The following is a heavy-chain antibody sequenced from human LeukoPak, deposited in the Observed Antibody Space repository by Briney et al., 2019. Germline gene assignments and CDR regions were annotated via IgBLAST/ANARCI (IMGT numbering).Heavy chain of an antibody. CDR1: GFTFSSYN. D-gene: IGHD3-22*01. J-gene: IGHJ3*02. CDR3: ARPGSDYYDSSGYYYDDAFDI. CDR2: ISSSSSYI. V-gene: IGHV3-21*01. Sequence: GGSLRLSCAASGFTFSSYNMNWVRQAPGKGLEWVSSISSSSSYIYYADSVKGRFTISRDNAKNSLYLQMNSLRAEDTAVYYCARPGSDYYDSSGYYYDDAFDIWGQGTMVTVSS.